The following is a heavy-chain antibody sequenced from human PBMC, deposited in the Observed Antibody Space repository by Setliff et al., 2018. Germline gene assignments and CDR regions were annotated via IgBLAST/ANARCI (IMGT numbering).Heavy chain of an antibody. D-gene: IGHD3-22*01. J-gene: IGHJ6*03. CDR1: GGTFKNYG. CDR3: ARAGRNNYDSSGYYYDLYYYNYMDV. Sequence: SVKVSCKASGGTFKNYGISWVRQAPGQGLEWMGGTIPMFGTTNYARKFQGRVTIITDESTSTAYMQLSSLGSEDTAVYYCARAGRNNYDSSGYYYDLYYYNYMDVWGKGTTVTVSS. CDR2: TIPMFGTT. V-gene: IGHV1-69*05.